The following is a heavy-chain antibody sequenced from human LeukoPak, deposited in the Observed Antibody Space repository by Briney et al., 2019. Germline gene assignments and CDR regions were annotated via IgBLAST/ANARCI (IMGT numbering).Heavy chain of an antibody. CDR2: ISYDGSNK. CDR3: ARPIAVAGTPLDY. J-gene: IGHJ4*02. CDR1: GFTFSSYA. Sequence: PGGSLRLSCAASGFTFSSYAMHWVRQAPGKGLEWVAVISYDGSNKYYADSVKGRFTISRDNSKNTLYLQMNSLRAEDTAVYYCARPIAVAGTPLDYWGQGTLVTVSS. V-gene: IGHV3-30-3*01. D-gene: IGHD6-19*01.